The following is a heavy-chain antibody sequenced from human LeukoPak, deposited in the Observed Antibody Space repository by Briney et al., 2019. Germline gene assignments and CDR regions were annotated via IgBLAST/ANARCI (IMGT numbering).Heavy chain of an antibody. CDR3: AREPDIAVADNYYGMDV. D-gene: IGHD6-19*01. J-gene: IGHJ6*02. CDR2: INPNSGGT. V-gene: IGHV1-2*02. Sequence: ASVKVSCKSSVYTFTGYYMHWVRQAPGQGLEWMGWINPNSGGTNYAQKFQGRVTMTRDTSISTAYMELSRLRSDDTAVYYCAREPDIAVADNYYGMDVWGQGTTVTVSS. CDR1: VYTFTGYY.